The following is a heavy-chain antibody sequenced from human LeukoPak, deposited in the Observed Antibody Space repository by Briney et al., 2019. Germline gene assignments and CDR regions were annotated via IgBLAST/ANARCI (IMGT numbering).Heavy chain of an antibody. CDR2: INPSGGST. CDR1: GYTFTSYY. CDR3: AQDISGGMYGIWFDP. D-gene: IGHD2-8*01. Sequence: ASLKLSCKASGYTFTSYYMHWVRQAPGQGLEWMGIINPSGGSTSYAQKFQGRVTMTRDTSTSTVYMELSSLRSEDTAVYYCAQDISGGMYGIWFDPWGQGTLVTVSS. J-gene: IGHJ5*02. V-gene: IGHV1-46*01.